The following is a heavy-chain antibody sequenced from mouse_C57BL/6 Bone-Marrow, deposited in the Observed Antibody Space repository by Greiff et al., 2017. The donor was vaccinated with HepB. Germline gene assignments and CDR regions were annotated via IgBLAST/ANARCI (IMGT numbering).Heavy chain of an antibody. D-gene: IGHD2-4*01. J-gene: IGHJ3*01. CDR3: ARKDYDGAWFAY. CDR1: GFSLTSYG. CDR2: IWSGGST. Sequence: VKLVESGPGLVQPSQSLSITCTVSGFSLTSYGVHWVRQSPGKGLEWLGVIWSGGSTDYNAAFISRLSISKDNSKSQVFFKMNSLQADDTAIYYCARKDYDGAWFAYWGQGTLVTVSA. V-gene: IGHV2-2*01.